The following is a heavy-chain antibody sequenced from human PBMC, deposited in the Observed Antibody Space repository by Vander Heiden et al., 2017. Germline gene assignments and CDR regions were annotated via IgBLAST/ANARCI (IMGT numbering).Heavy chain of an antibody. J-gene: IGHJ4*02. V-gene: IGHV3-23*01. D-gene: IGHD3-3*01. CDR2: ISGSGGST. Sequence: EVQLLETGGGLVKPGGSLRLSCAASGFTFRSYAMSWVRQAPGKGLEWVSAISGSGGSTYYADSVKGRFTISRDNSKNTLYLQMNSLRAEDTAVYYCAKWCYDFWSGYYTCFDYWGQGTLVTVSS. CDR1: GFTFRSYA. CDR3: AKWCYDFWSGYYTCFDY.